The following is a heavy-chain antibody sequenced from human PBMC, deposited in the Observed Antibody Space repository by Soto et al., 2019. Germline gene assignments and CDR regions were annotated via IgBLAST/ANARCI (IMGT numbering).Heavy chain of an antibody. Sequence: QIQLEQSRPELRKPGASVKVSCKASGYIFSNFGISWVRQAPGQGLEWMGWISGYNDNTNYAQKFQDRLRMTTDISTGTAYMELTTLRSEDTAVYYCAKDASSWFYYFYGMDVWGHGSTVTVSS. CDR1: GYIFSNFG. CDR3: AKDASSWFYYFYGMDV. J-gene: IGHJ6*02. V-gene: IGHV1-18*01. CDR2: ISGYNDNT. D-gene: IGHD2-2*01.